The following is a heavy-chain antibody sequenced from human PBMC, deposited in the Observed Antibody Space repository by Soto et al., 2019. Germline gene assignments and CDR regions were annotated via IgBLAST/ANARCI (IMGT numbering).Heavy chain of an antibody. CDR3: AKHCRPSSFPPAGY. V-gene: IGHV5-51*01. CDR1: RYSFSSYW. CDR2: IYPGNSDT. J-gene: IGHJ4*02. D-gene: IGHD6-13*01. Sequence: GESLKISCKGSRYSFSSYWIGWVRQMPGKGLEWMGIIYPGNSDTRYSPSFQGQVTISGDKSISTAYLQWSSLKASDTAMYYCAKHCRPSSFPPAGYWGEGTRVAVCS.